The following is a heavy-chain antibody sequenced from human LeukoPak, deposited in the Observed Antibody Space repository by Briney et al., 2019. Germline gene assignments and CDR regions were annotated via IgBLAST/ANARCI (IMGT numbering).Heavy chain of an antibody. CDR3: TTGNWGPH. CDR2: IKRKTDGGTT. Sequence: GGSLRLSCAASGFTFSSYAMNWVRQAPGKGLEWVGRIKRKTDGGTTDYAAPVKGRFTISRDDSKNTLYLQMNSLKTEDTAVYYCTTGNWGPHWGQGTLVTVSS. D-gene: IGHD7-27*01. CDR1: GFTFSSYA. V-gene: IGHV3-15*07. J-gene: IGHJ4*02.